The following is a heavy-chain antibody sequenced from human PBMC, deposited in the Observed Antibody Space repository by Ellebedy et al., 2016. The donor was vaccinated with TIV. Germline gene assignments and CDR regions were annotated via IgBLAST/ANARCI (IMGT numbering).Heavy chain of an antibody. CDR2: IKEDGSEE. V-gene: IGHV3-7*03. CDR3: AKGRGGSSYSSLDV. CDR1: GFTFSLNW. D-gene: IGHD2-15*01. J-gene: IGHJ6*02. Sequence: GESLKISCAASGFTFSLNWMYWVRQAPGKGLVWVANIKEDGSEEYYVDSVKGRFTISRDNAKNTLYLQMNSLRAEDTAVYYCAKGRGGSSYSSLDVWGQGTTVTVSS.